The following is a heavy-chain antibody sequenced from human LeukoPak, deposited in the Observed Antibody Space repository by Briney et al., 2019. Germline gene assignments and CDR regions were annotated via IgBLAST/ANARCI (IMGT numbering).Heavy chain of an antibody. Sequence: SETLSLTCTVSGGSISSSSYYWGWIRQPPGKGLEWIGNIYYSGSTYYNPSLESRVTMSLDTSKNQFSLKLSSVTAADTAVYYCARGGSMNYYDSSGYLPYYYYYYMDVWGKGTTVTVSS. J-gene: IGHJ6*03. CDR2: IYYSGST. CDR1: GGSISSSSYY. D-gene: IGHD3-22*01. CDR3: ARGGSMNYYDSSGYLPYYYYYYMDV. V-gene: IGHV4-39*07.